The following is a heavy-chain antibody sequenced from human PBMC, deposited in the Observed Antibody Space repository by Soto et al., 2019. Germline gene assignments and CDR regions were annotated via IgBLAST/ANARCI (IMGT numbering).Heavy chain of an antibody. V-gene: IGHV1-18*01. D-gene: IGHD4-17*01. CDR3: ARELRGYFDY. Sequence: QFQLVQSGAEGKKPGASVKVSCKASGYTFTSYGISWVRQAPGQGLEGMGWISAYNGNTNYAQKPQGRVTMTTDTATSTADMELRSLRSDDTAVYYCARELRGYFDYWGQGTLVTVSS. CDR2: ISAYNGNT. CDR1: GYTFTSYG. J-gene: IGHJ4*02.